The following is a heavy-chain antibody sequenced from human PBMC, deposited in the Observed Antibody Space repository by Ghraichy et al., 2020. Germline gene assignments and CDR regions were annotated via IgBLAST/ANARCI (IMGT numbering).Heavy chain of an antibody. CDR3: AARITIFAMDV. D-gene: IGHD3-3*01. J-gene: IGHJ6*03. CDR2: ISHSGST. Sequence: SETLSLTCAVYRGSFTNYYWNWIRQSPGKGLEWIGEISHSGSTNYNPSLKSRVTISEDTSKKQFSLKLRSVTAADTAVYYCAARITIFAMDVWGKWTTVTVSS. V-gene: IGHV4-34*01. CDR1: RGSFTNYY.